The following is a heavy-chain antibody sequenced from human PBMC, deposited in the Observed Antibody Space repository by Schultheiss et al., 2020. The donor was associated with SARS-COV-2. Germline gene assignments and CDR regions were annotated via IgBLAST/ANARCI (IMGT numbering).Heavy chain of an antibody. D-gene: IGHD2-15*01. J-gene: IGHJ5*02. Sequence: ASVKVSCKASGYTFTSYDINWVRQATGQGLEWMGWMNPNSGNTGSAQKFQGRVTMTRNASVSTAYMELSSLRSEDTAVYYCARDPGRYSGNTGWFDPWGQGTLVTVSS. CDR1: GYTFTSYD. CDR3: ARDPGRYSGNTGWFDP. CDR2: MNPNSGNT. V-gene: IGHV1-8*01.